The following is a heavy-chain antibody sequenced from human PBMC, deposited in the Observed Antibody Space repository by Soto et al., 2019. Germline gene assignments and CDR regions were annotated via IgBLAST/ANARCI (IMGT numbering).Heavy chain of an antibody. CDR3: AREGVAPYYYGMDV. D-gene: IGHD5-12*01. CDR1: GYTFTRSG. V-gene: IGHV1-18*01. J-gene: IGHJ6*02. Sequence: ASVKVSCTASGYTFTRSGISWVRQAPGQGPEWMGWIGSYNGDTNYAQTFQGRVTMTTDTSTSTAYMELRSLRSDDTAVYYCAREGVAPYYYGMDVWGQGTPVTVSS. CDR2: IGSYNGDT.